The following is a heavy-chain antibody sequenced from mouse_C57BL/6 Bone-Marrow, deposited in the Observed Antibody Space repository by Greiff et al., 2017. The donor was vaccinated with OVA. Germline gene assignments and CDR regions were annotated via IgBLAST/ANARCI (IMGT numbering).Heavy chain of an antibody. CDR3: ARSLITTVVATWDFDY. CDR2: IDPNSGGT. V-gene: IGHV1-72*01. CDR1: GYTFTSYW. J-gene: IGHJ2*01. D-gene: IGHD1-1*01. Sequence: QVQLQQPGAELVKPGASVKLSCKASGYTFTSYWMHWVKQRPGRGLEWIGRIDPNSGGTKYNEKFKSKATLTVDKPSSTAYMQLSSLTSEDSAVYYCARSLITTVVATWDFDYWGQGTTLTVSS.